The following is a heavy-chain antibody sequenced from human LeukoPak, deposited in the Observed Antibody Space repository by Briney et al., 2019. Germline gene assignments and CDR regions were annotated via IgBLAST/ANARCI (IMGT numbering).Heavy chain of an antibody. CDR1: GFTFSSYA. CDR2: ISYDGSNK. Sequence: GGSLRLSCAASGFTFSSYAMHWVRQAPGTGLEWVTIISYDGSNKYYADSVKGRFTISRDNSKNTLYLQLDSLRPEDTAVYYCAKSRLVAVVAAYMDVWGKGTTVTVSS. J-gene: IGHJ6*04. D-gene: IGHD2-15*01. V-gene: IGHV3-30*18. CDR3: AKSRLVAVVAAYMDV.